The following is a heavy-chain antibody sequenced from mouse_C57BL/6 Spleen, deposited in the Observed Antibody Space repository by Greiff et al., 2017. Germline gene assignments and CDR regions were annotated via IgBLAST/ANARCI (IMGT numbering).Heavy chain of an antibody. D-gene: IGHD1-1*01. CDR1: GYSITSGYD. J-gene: IGHJ2*01. Sequence: EVQLVESGPGMVKPSQSLSLTCTVTGYSITSGYDWHWIRHFPGNKLEWMGYISYSGSTNYNPSLKSRISITHDTSKNHFFLKLNSVTTEDTATYYCARGSNPGSLDYWGQGTTLTVSS. CDR2: ISYSGST. V-gene: IGHV3-1*01. CDR3: ARGSNPGSLDY.